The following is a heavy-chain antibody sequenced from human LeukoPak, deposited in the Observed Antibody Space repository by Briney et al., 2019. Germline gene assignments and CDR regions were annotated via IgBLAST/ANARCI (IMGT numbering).Heavy chain of an antibody. D-gene: IGHD2-2*01. CDR3: ARGQLLFDY. V-gene: IGHV3-33*01. Sequence: GWPRRLSCEATEISFRSYGLHWGRQAPATRLEWVAVIWYDGNKKYYADSVKGRFTISRDNSKNTLYLQMNSLRAEDTAVYYCARGQLLFDYWGQGTLVTVSS. J-gene: IGHJ4*02. CDR1: EISFRSYG. CDR2: IWYDGNKK.